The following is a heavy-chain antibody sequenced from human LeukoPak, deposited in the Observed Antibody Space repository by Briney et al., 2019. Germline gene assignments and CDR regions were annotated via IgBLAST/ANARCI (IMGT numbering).Heavy chain of an antibody. Sequence: SETLSLTCTVSGGSISSSSYYWGWLRQPPGKGLEWIVSIYYSGSTYYNPSLKSRVTISVDTSKNQFSLKLSSVTAADTAVYYCARIRQGYSSSWIDYWGQGTLVTVSS. D-gene: IGHD6-13*01. CDR1: GGSISSSSYY. V-gene: IGHV4-39*01. CDR2: IYYSGST. CDR3: ARIRQGYSSSWIDY. J-gene: IGHJ4*02.